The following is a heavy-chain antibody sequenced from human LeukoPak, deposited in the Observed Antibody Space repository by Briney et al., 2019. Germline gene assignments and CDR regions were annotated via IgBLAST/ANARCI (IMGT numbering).Heavy chain of an antibody. CDR2: ISISSSYI. D-gene: IGHD2-2*01. J-gene: IGHJ6*03. V-gene: IGHV3-21*01. CDR1: GFTFSSYS. Sequence: PGGSLRLSCAASGFTFSSYSMNWVRQAPGKGLEWVSSISISSSYIYYADSVKGRFTISRDNAKNSLYLQMNSLRAEDTAVYYCARDAADIVVVPAANYYYYYMDVWGKGTTVTVSS. CDR3: ARDAADIVVVPAANYYYYYMDV.